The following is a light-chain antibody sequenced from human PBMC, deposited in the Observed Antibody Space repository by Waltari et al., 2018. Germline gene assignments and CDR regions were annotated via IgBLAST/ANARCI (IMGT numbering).Light chain of an antibody. CDR2: EAS. V-gene: IGKV3-11*01. Sequence: EIVLTQSPATLSLSPGERATLSCRASQSVSSSLAWYQQKPGQAPRLLIYEASDRPTGIPARFSGSGSGTDFTLTISSLEPEDFAVYYCQQRSNWPLTFGGGTKVEIK. CDR3: QQRSNWPLT. CDR1: QSVSSS. J-gene: IGKJ4*01.